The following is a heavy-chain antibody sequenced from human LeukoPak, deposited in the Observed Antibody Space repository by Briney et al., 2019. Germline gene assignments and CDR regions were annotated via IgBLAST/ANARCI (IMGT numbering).Heavy chain of an antibody. CDR2: IYTSGST. D-gene: IGHD3-10*01. V-gene: IGHV4-4*07. Sequence: SETLSLTCAVSGGSISSYYWSWIRQPAGKGLEWIGRIYTSGSTNYNPSLKSRVTISVDTSKNQFSLKLSSVTAADTAVYYCARGLWFGDENPPYFDYWGQGTLVTVSS. CDR3: ARGLWFGDENPPYFDY. J-gene: IGHJ4*02. CDR1: GGSISSYY.